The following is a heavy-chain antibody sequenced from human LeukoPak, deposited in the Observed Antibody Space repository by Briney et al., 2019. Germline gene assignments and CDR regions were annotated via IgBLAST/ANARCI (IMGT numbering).Heavy chain of an antibody. CDR1: GGSISSYY. CDR2: IYTSGST. V-gene: IGHV4-4*07. D-gene: IGHD2-15*01. CDR3: ARVRGYCSGGKCGMDV. J-gene: IGHJ6*02. Sequence: NPSETLSLTCTVSGGSISSYYWSWIRQPAGKGLEWIGRIYTSGSTNYNPSLKSRVTMSVDTSKNQFSLKLSSVTAEDTAVYYCARVRGYCSGGKCGMDVWGQGTTVTVSS.